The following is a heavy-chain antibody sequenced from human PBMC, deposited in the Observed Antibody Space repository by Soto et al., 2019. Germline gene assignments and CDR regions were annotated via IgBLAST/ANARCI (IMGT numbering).Heavy chain of an antibody. J-gene: IGHJ6*02. D-gene: IGHD2-15*01. Sequence: SETLSLTCSVSGYSVTSSDYYWAWIRQPPGKGLEWIGSMFYSGLTYYNPSLKSRVTLSVDTSKNQFSVRLNSVTAADTAVYYCAPLSVSLSGPYGIHVWGQGTMVTVS. CDR2: MFYSGLT. CDR1: GYSVTSSDYY. V-gene: IGHV4-39*01. CDR3: APLSVSLSGPYGIHV.